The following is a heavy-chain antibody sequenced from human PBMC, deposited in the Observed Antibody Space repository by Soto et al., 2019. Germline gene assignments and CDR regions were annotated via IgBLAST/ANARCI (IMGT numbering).Heavy chain of an antibody. J-gene: IGHJ4*02. CDR1: GGSISSYY. V-gene: IGHV4-59*01. CDR3: ARALPGDGYYFDY. D-gene: IGHD2-21*02. Sequence: QVQLQESGPGLVKPSETLSLTCTVSGGSISSYYWSWIRQPPGKGLEWIGYIYYSGSTNYNPSLKSRVTISVDTSKNQFSLKLSSVTAADTAVYYCARALPGDGYYFDYWGQGTLVTVSS. CDR2: IYYSGST.